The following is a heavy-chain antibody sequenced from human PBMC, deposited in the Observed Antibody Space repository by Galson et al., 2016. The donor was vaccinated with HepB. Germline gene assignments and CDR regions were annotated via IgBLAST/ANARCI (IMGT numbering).Heavy chain of an antibody. V-gene: IGHV4-59*08. CDR3: ARNSGGSYLGWFDP. J-gene: IGHJ5*02. CDR1: GGSISNYY. D-gene: IGHD1-26*01. Sequence: ETLSLTCTVSGGSISNYYWSWIRQPPGKGLEWIAYIYYSGSTNQNPSLKSRVTISVDKSNNQFSLKLNSVTAADTAVYYCARNSGGSYLGWFDPWGQGTLVTVSS. CDR2: IYYSGST.